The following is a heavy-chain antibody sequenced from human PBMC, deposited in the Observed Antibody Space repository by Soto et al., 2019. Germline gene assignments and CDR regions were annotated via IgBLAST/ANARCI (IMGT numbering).Heavy chain of an antibody. CDR2: ISAYNGNT. D-gene: IGHD6-13*01. V-gene: IGHV1-18*01. CDR1: GYTFTSYG. J-gene: IGHJ4*02. Sequence: ASVKVSCKASGYTFTSYGISWVRQAPGQGLERMGWISAYNGNTNYAQKLQGRVTMTTDTSTSTAYMELRSLRSDDTSVYFCAMGLGSSSWTDLXYWGQGTLVTVSS. CDR3: AMGLGSSSWTDLXY.